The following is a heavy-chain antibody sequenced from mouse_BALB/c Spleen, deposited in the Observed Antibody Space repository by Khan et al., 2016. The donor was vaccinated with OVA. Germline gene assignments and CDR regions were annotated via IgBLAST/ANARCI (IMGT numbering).Heavy chain of an antibody. J-gene: IGHJ4*01. CDR2: ISSTGCT. CDR3: ARSLYYSDSYAMDY. Sequence: EVQLQESGPGLVKPSQSLSLTCTVTGYSITSDYAWNWLRQFPGNKLEWMGYISSTGCTSYNPSLKSRISITRDPSKNQFFLHLDTVTTEDTATYYCARSLYYSDSYAMDYLGQGTSVTVSS. CDR1: GYSITSDYA. V-gene: IGHV3-2*02. D-gene: IGHD2-13*01.